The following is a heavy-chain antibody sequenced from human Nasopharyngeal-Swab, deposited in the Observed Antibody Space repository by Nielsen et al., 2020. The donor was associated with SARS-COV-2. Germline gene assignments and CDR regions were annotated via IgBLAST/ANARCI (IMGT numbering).Heavy chain of an antibody. J-gene: IGHJ4*02. Sequence: GESLKISCAASGFTFNNFGMHWVRQAPGKGLEWVAFISYEGSIRNYIDSVKGRFTVSRDSSKNTVYLQMNSLRDDDTAVYYCVRATSSWYFDSWGQGTLVTVSS. D-gene: IGHD6-13*01. CDR2: ISYEGSIR. CDR3: VRATSSWYFDS. V-gene: IGHV3-30*03. CDR1: GFTFNNFG.